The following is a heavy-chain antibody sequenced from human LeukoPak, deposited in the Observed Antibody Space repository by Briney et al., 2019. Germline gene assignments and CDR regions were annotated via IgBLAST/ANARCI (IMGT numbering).Heavy chain of an antibody. Sequence: GASVKVSCKASGGTFSSYAISWVRQAPGQGLEWMGRIIPILGIANYAQKLQGRVTMTTDTSTSTAYMELRSLRSDDTAVYYCARDSSPKLLWFGESLHYYFDYWGQGTLVTVSS. CDR3: ARDSSPKLLWFGESLHYYFDY. CDR1: GGTFSSYA. V-gene: IGHV1-69*04. CDR2: IIPILGIA. D-gene: IGHD3-10*01. J-gene: IGHJ4*02.